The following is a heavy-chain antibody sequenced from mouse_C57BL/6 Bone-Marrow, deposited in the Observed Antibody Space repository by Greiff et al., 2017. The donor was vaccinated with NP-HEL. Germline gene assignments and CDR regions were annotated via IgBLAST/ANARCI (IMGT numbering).Heavy chain of an antibody. V-gene: IGHV1-26*01. D-gene: IGHD4-1*01. CDR1: GYTFTDYY. J-gene: IGHJ2*01. Sequence: EVQLQQSGPELVKPGASVKISCKASGYTFTDYYMNWVKQSHGKSLEWIGDINPNNGGTSYNQKFKGKATLTVDKSSSTAYMELRSLTSEDSAVYYCARRTGFDYWGQGTTLTVSS. CDR2: INPNNGGT. CDR3: ARRTGFDY.